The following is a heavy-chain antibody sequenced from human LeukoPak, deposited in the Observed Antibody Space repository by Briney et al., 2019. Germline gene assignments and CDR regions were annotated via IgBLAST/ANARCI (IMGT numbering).Heavy chain of an antibody. V-gene: IGHV1-18*01. J-gene: IGHJ4*02. CDR3: ARGPHSYDFWIWRIDY. CDR1: GYTFTIYD. CDR2: ISAYNGNT. D-gene: IGHD3-3*01. Sequence: ASVKVSCKTSGYTFTIYDINWVRQAPGQGLEWMGWISAYNGNTNYAQKLQGRVTMTTDTSTSTAYMELRSLRSDDTAVYYCARGPHSYDFWIWRIDYWGQGTLVTVSS.